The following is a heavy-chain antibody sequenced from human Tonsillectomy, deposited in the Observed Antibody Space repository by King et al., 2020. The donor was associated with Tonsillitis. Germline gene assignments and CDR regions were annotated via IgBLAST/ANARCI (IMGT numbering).Heavy chain of an antibody. V-gene: IGHV3-23*04. Sequence: VQLVESGGGLVQPGEYLRLSCAASGFTFSSYSMSWVRQAPGKGLEWVSAISSGGTAYYTDSVKGRFTISRDNSKNTLYLQMNSLRAEDTAVYYCAKGGRDIDHWGQGPLVTVSS. D-gene: IGHD1-26*01. CDR2: ISSGGTA. CDR3: AKGGRDIDH. CDR1: GFTFSSYS. J-gene: IGHJ5*02.